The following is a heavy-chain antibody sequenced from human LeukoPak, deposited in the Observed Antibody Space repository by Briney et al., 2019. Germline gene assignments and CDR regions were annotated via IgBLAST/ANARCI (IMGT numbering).Heavy chain of an antibody. CDR2: VYYSGST. CDR1: GGSISSYY. Sequence: IPSETLSLTCTVSGGSISSYYWSWIRQPPGKGLEWIGYVYYSGSTNYNPSLKSRVTISVDTSKNQFSLKLSSVTAADTAVYYCARGAIFLDPWGQGTLVTVSS. CDR3: ARGAIFLDP. D-gene: IGHD3-3*01. J-gene: IGHJ5*02. V-gene: IGHV4-59*01.